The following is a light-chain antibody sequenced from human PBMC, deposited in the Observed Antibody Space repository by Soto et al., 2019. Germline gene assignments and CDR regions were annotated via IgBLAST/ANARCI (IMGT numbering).Light chain of an antibody. Sequence: QSVLTQPLSSSASPGQRVTISGSGGSSNIGSNTVAWYQHLPGTAPPRFIFAAGQRPSGVPGRFSGSKSGTSASLAISGLQSEDEGDYFCSAWDNSRNGDVFGPGTKVTVL. CDR1: SSNIGSNT. CDR2: AAG. V-gene: IGLV1-44*01. J-gene: IGLJ1*01. CDR3: SAWDNSRNGDV.